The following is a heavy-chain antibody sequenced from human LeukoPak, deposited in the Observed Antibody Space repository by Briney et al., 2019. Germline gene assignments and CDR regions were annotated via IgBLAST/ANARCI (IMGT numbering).Heavy chain of an antibody. CDR2: INPNSGGT. CDR3: ATEEAWGGSYNAFDI. CDR1: GYTFTGYY. J-gene: IGHJ3*02. D-gene: IGHD1-26*01. V-gene: IGHV1-2*04. Sequence: ASVKVSCKASGYTFTGYYMHWVRQAPGQGLEWMGWINPNSGGTNYAQKFQGWVTMTRDTSISTAYMELSRLRSDDTAVYYCATEEAWGGSYNAFDIWGQGTMVTVSS.